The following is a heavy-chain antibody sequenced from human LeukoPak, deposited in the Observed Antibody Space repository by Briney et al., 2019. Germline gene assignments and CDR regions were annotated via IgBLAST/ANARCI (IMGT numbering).Heavy chain of an antibody. CDR2: ISSSGSTI. CDR3: ARRHMTTVSNFDY. V-gene: IGHV3-11*01. CDR1: GFSFSDYY. D-gene: IGHD4-17*01. J-gene: IGHJ4*02. Sequence: GGSLRLSCAASGFSFSDYYMSWIRQAPGKGLEWVSYISSSGSTIYYADSVKGRFTISRDNAKDSLYLQMNRLRAEDTAVYYCARRHMTTVSNFDYWGQGTLVTVSS.